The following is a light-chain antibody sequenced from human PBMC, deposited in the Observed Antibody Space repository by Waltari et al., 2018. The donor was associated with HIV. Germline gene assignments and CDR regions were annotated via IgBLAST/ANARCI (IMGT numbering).Light chain of an antibody. CDR3: HSYDSRLSAWV. J-gene: IGLJ3*02. CDR1: SSHIGAEYD. CDR2: GNS. Sequence: QSVVTQPPSVSGAPGQRVTISCSGSSSHIGAEYDVHWYQQFPGTAPKLLLYGNSVRPSGVPDRFSGSKSGTSASLAITGLQAEDEADYYCHSYDSRLSAWVFGGGTKLTVL. V-gene: IGLV1-40*01.